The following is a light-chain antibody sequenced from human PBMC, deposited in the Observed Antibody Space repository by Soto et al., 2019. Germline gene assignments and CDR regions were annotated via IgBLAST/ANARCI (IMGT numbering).Light chain of an antibody. CDR3: QQYNDWPRT. V-gene: IGKV3-15*01. Sequence: ESVLTQSTGTLSLSPGERATLSCRASQSISSSFLAWYQQKPGQAPRLLIYGASTRATGIPARFSGSGSGTEFTLTISSLQSEDFAVYYCQQYNDWPRTFGQGTKVDI. CDR1: QSISSS. CDR2: GAS. J-gene: IGKJ1*01.